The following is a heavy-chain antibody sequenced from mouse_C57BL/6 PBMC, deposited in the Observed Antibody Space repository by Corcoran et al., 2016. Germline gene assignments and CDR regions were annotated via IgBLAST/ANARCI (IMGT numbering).Heavy chain of an antibody. CDR2: IYPGDGDT. D-gene: IGHD2-1*01. V-gene: IGHV1-80*01. CDR3: ARDGNYGNRFAY. CDR1: GYAFSSYW. Sequence: QVQLQQSGAELVEPGASVKISCKASGYAFSSYWMNWVKQRPGKGLEWIGQIYPGDGDTNYNGKFKGKATLTADKSSSTAYMQLSSLTSEDSAVYFCARDGNYGNRFAYWGQGTLVTVSA. J-gene: IGHJ3*01.